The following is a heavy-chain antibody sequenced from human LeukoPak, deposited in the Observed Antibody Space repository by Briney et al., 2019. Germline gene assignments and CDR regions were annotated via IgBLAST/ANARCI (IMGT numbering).Heavy chain of an antibody. CDR2: INPNSGGT. V-gene: IGHV1-2*02. Sequence: ASVKVSCKASGYTFTGFFIHWVRQAPGQGLEWMGWINPNSGGTNYAQKFQGRVTMTRDTSIITAYMELSRLSSDDTAVYYCARGLGGTIFGVARAYYYYMDVWGKGTTVTISS. D-gene: IGHD3-3*01. J-gene: IGHJ6*03. CDR1: GYTFTGFF. CDR3: ARGLGGTIFGVARAYYYYMDV.